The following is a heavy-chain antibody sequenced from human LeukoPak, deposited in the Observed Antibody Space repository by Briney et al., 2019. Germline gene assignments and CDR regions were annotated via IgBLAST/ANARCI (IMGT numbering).Heavy chain of an antibody. CDR2: ISSSGST. J-gene: IGHJ4*02. CDR3: ATYPFRGDTHYFDY. V-gene: IGHV4-61*02. Sequence: SETLSLTCTVSGNSISSGDYYWSWIRQPAGKGLEWIGRISSSGSTNYNPSLKSRVTISVDTSKNQFSLKLSSVTAADTAVYYCATYPFRGDTHYFDYWGQGILVTVSS. CDR1: GNSISSGDYY. D-gene: IGHD3-10*01.